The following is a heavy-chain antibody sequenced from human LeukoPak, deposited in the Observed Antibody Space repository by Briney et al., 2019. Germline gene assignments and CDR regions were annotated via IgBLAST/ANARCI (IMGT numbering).Heavy chain of an antibody. CDR1: GYTFTIYD. V-gene: IGHV1-8*03. Sequence: GASVKVSFKASGYTFTIYDINWVRQATGQGLEGMGWMNPNSGNTGYAQKFQGRVTITRNTSISTAYMELSSLRSEDTAVYYCARGSLETTSWFGFYYYYMDVWGKGTTVTVSS. D-gene: IGHD3-10*01. J-gene: IGHJ6*03. CDR3: ARGSLETTSWFGFYYYYMDV. CDR2: MNPNSGNT.